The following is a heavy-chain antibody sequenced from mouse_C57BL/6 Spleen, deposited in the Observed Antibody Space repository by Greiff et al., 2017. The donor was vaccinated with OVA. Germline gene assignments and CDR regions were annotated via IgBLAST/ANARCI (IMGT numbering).Heavy chain of an antibody. J-gene: IGHJ2*01. V-gene: IGHV1-52*01. D-gene: IGHD1-1*01. CDR1: GYTFTSYW. Sequence: QVQLQQPGAELVRPGSSVKLSCKASGYTFTSYWMHWVKQRPIQGLEWIGNIDPSDSETHYNQKFKDKATLTVDKSSSTAYMQLSSLTSEDSAVYYCARTPFTTVVGTYYFDYWGQGTTLTVSS. CDR3: ARTPFTTVVGTYYFDY. CDR2: IDPSDSET.